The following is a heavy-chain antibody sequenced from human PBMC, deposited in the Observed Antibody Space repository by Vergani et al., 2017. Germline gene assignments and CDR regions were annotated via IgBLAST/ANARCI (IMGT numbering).Heavy chain of an antibody. V-gene: IGHV3-30*02. J-gene: IGHJ4*02. CDR3: AKHFRGWGIDY. CDR1: GFTLSNYD. CDR2: IQFDGSNQ. D-gene: IGHD3-16*01. Sequence: QVQLVESGGGVVQRGGSLRLSWATSGFTLSNYDIEWIRQGPGQGLDFVAFIQFDGSNQYYADSVKGRFTLSRDFSKNTLYLQMNSLRTDDTATYYCAKHFRGWGIDYWGQGTQVIVSS.